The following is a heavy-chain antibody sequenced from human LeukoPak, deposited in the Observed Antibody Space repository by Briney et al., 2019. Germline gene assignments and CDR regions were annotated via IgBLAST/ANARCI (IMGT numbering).Heavy chain of an antibody. CDR1: RFTFSTYW. Sequence: GGSLRLSCAASRFTFSTYWMTWVRQAPGVGLEWVATINQDGNAKYYVDSVKGRFAISRDNTKNSLSLQMSSLRDEDSGIYYCATHNYWRKDYWGQGTLVTVSS. V-gene: IGHV3-7*01. J-gene: IGHJ4*02. CDR3: ATHNYWRKDY. CDR2: INQDGNAK. D-gene: IGHD5-24*01.